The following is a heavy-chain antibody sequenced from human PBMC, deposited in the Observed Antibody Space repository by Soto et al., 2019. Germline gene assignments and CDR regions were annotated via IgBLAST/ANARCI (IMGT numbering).Heavy chain of an antibody. CDR3: ARDIGGSYSYYYYGMDV. CDR2: IYSGGST. J-gene: IGHJ6*02. V-gene: IGHV3-53*01. Sequence: LRLSCAASGFTVSSNYMSWVRQAPGKGLEWVSVIYSGGSTYYADSVKGRFTISRDNSKNTLYLQMNSLRAEDTAVYYCARDIGGSYSYYYYGMDVWGQGTTVTVSS. D-gene: IGHD1-26*01. CDR1: GFTVSSNY.